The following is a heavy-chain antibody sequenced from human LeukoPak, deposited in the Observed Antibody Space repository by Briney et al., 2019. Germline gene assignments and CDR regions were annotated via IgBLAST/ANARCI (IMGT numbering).Heavy chain of an antibody. CDR3: AREGELLRANWFDP. D-gene: IGHD1-26*01. Sequence: GASVTVSFKASGYTFTVYYMHWVRQAPGQGLEWMGWINPNSGGTNYAKKFQGRVTMTRDTSISTAYMELSRLRSDDTAVYYCAREGELLRANWFDPWGQGTLVTVSS. J-gene: IGHJ5*02. CDR2: INPNSGGT. CDR1: GYTFTVYY. V-gene: IGHV1-2*02.